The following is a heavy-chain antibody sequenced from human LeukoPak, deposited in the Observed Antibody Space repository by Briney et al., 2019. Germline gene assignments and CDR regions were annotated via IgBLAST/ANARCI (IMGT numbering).Heavy chain of an antibody. CDR2: INSDGRST. J-gene: IGHJ4*02. V-gene: IGHV3-74*01. Sequence: PGGSLRLSCAASGFTFSSYWMHWVRQGPGQGLVWVSRINSDGRSTSYADSVKGRFTISRDNAKNTLYLQMNSLRAEDTAVYYCVRDVWGDRDGFFDNWGQGTLVTVSS. CDR3: VRDVWGDRDGFFDN. CDR1: GFTFSSYW. D-gene: IGHD5-24*01.